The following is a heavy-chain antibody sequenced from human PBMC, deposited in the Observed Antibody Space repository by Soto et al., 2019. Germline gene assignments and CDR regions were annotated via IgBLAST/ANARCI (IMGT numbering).Heavy chain of an antibody. CDR1: GGSISSGDYY. D-gene: IGHD4-17*01. J-gene: IGHJ4*02. CDR2: IYYSGST. Sequence: PSETLSLTCTVSGGSISSGDYYWSWIRQPPGKGLEGIGYIYYSGSTNYNQSLKSRVTISVDTSKNQFSLKLSSVTAADTAVYYCARHKNDYGDPVDYWGQGTLVTVSS. CDR3: ARHKNDYGDPVDY. V-gene: IGHV4-30-4*02.